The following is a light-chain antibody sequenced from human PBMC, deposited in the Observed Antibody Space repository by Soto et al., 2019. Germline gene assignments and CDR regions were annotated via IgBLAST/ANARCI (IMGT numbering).Light chain of an antibody. Sequence: DIQMTQSPSSLSASVGDRVTIPCRASQSIVTYLNWYLQKPGKAPKLLIYDASSLQSGVPSRFSGSGSGTEFALTISSLQPDDFATYYCQQYNTYSWTFGPGTKVDIK. J-gene: IGKJ1*01. CDR1: QSIVTY. CDR2: DAS. CDR3: QQYNTYSWT. V-gene: IGKV1-5*01.